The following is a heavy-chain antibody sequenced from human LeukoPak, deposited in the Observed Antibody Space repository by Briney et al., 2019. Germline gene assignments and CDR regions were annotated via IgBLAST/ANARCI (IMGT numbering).Heavy chain of an antibody. D-gene: IGHD4-17*01. Sequence: SETLSLTCTVSGGSISSYYWSWIRQPPGKGLEWIGYIYTSGSTNYNPSLKSRVTISVDTSKNQFSLKLSSVTAADTAVYYCARGGSYYGDYSWFDPWGQGTLVTVSS. CDR3: ARGGSYYGDYSWFDP. CDR2: IYTSGST. V-gene: IGHV4-4*09. J-gene: IGHJ5*02. CDR1: GGSISSYY.